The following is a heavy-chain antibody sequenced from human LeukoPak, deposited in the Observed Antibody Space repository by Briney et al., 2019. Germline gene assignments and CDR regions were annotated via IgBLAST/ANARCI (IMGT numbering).Heavy chain of an antibody. CDR3: AKDADTYGSTYYFDY. CDR1: GFTFSSYG. V-gene: IGHV3-30*18. CDR2: ISYDGSNK. J-gene: IGHJ4*02. Sequence: GGSLRLSCAASGFTFSSYGMHWVRQAPGKGLEWVAVISYDGSNKYYADSVKGRFTISRDNSKNTLYLQMNSLRAEDTAVYYCAKDADTYGSTYYFDYWGQGTLVTVSS. D-gene: IGHD3-10*01.